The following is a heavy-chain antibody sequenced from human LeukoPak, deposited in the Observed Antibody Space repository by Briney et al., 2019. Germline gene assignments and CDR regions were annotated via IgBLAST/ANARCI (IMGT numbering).Heavy chain of an antibody. CDR2: IYYGRST. CDR3: ARAGSGGYYYGMDV. D-gene: IGHD6-19*01. CDR1: GDSISSYY. Sequence: SETLSLTCTVSGDSISSYYWSWIRQPPGKGLEWIGYIYYGRSTNYNPSLKSRVTISVDTSNNQFSLKLSSVTAADTAVYYCARAGSGGYYYGMDVWGQGTTVTVSS. V-gene: IGHV4-59*01. J-gene: IGHJ6*02.